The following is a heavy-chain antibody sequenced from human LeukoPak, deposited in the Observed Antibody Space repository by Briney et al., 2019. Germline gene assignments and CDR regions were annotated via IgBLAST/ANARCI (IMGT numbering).Heavy chain of an antibody. Sequence: GGSLRLSCAASGFTFSTYSMTWVRQAPGKGLEWVSYISSSSSTIYYGGSVKGRFTVSRDNAKNSLYLQMNSLRAEDTAVYYCAKLDYSNYEDYWGQGTLVTVSS. V-gene: IGHV3-48*01. CDR2: ISSSSSTI. J-gene: IGHJ4*02. CDR3: AKLDYSNYEDY. CDR1: GFTFSTYS. D-gene: IGHD4-11*01.